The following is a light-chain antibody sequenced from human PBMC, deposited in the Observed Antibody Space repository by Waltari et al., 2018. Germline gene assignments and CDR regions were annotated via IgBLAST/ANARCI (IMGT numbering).Light chain of an antibody. CDR2: EVY. V-gene: IGLV2-23*02. Sequence: QSALTQPASVSGSAGQSITISCTGTSSDVGASTLISWYQQYPGKAPTLMIYEVYKRPSGGSDRFSGSKSDNTASLTISGLQAEDEADYYCCSYAGRSTLVFGGGTKLTVL. J-gene: IGLJ2*01. CDR3: CSYAGRSTLV. CDR1: SSDVGASTL.